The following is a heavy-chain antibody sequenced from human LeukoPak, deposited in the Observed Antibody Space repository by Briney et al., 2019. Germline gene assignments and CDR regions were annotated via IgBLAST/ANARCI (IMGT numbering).Heavy chain of an antibody. CDR1: GGSLSSSSYY. CDR2: IYYSGSN. D-gene: IGHD3-16*01. V-gene: IGHV4-39*01. CDR3: ARPQVELGSFDY. Sequence: SETLSLTCTVWGGSLSSSSYYGGWIRQPPGRGVGWVGSIYYSGSNYYTPSLKSRVTISVHTSKNQFSLKLSSVTAADTAVYYCARPQVELGSFDYWGQGTLVTVSS. J-gene: IGHJ4*02.